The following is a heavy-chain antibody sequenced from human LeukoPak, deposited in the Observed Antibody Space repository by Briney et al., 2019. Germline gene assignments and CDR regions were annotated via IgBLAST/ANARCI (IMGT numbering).Heavy chain of an antibody. CDR3: AKDRGSSGWFDY. J-gene: IGHJ4*02. D-gene: IGHD6-19*01. CDR1: GFTFSSYG. CDR2: ISYDGSNK. Sequence: GSLRLSCAGSGFTFSSYGMHWVRQAPGKGLEWVAVISYDGSNKYYADSVKGRFTISRDNSKNTLYLQMNSLRAEDTAMYYCAKDRGSSGWFDYWGQGTLVTVSS. V-gene: IGHV3-30*18.